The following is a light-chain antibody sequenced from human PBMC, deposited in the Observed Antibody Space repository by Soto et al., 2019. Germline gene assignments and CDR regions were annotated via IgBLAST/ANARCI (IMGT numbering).Light chain of an antibody. Sequence: SVLTQSPGTLSLSPGEGSTLSCRTSQRISSTYLAWYQQRRGQAPSLLIYAASSRATGIPDRFSGTGPGTDFTLTISTLEPHYFSVYYCQQYFGSLYTFGKGTKLEIK. V-gene: IGKV3-20*01. CDR1: QRISSTY. J-gene: IGKJ2*01. CDR2: AAS. CDR3: QQYFGSLYT.